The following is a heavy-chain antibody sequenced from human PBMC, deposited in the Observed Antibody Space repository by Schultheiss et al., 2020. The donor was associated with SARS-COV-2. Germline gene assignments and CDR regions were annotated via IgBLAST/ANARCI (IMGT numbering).Heavy chain of an antibody. CDR1: GFTFDDYA. J-gene: IGHJ3*02. V-gene: IGHV3-9*01. Sequence: GGSLRLSCAASGFTFDDYAMHWVRQAPGKGLEWVSGISWNSGSIGYADSVKGRFTIARDNAKNSLYLQMNSLRAEDTALYYCAKEGRWRRAFDIWGQGTMVTVSS. CDR2: ISWNSGSI. D-gene: IGHD5-24*01. CDR3: AKEGRWRRAFDI.